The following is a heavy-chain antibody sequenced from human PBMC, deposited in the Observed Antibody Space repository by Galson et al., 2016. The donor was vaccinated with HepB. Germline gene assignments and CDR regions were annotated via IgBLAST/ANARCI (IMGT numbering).Heavy chain of an antibody. J-gene: IGHJ4*02. CDR1: GYTFTSYG. Sequence: SVKVSCKASGYTFTSYGVSWVRQAPGQGLEWMGWISAYNGNTNYAQRLQGRVTMTTDTSTSTAYMELRSLRSDDTALYYCARVIFAIAARSPTVTRPFAYWGQGPLVTVSS. CDR3: ARVIFAIAARSPTVTRPFAY. D-gene: IGHD6-6*01. V-gene: IGHV1-18*01. CDR2: ISAYNGNT.